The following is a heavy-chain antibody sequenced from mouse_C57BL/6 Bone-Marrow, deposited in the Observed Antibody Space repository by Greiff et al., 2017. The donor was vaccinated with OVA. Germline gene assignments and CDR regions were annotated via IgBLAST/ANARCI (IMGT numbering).Heavy chain of an antibody. CDR1: GFNIKNTY. V-gene: IGHV14-3*01. Sequence: EVQGVESVAELVRPGASVKLSCTASGFNIKNTYMHWVKQRPEQGLEWIGRIDPANGNTKYAPKFQGKATITADTSSTTAYLQLSSLTSADTAIYYCALNYYDDEGFAYWGQGTLVTVSA. CDR2: IDPANGNT. J-gene: IGHJ3*01. CDR3: ALNYYDDEGFAY. D-gene: IGHD2-4*01.